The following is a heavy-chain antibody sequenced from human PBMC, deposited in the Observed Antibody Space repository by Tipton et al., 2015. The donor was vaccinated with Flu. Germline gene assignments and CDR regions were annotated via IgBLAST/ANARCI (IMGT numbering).Heavy chain of an antibody. CDR3: AGGEGGIGEIRN. V-gene: IGHV3-13*01. Sequence: SGFTFRTYDMHWVRQVTGKGLEWVSAIGVAGDTYYPGSVKGRFTISRENAKNSLYLQMNNLRAGDTAVYYCAGGEGGIGEIRNWGQGTPVTVSS. J-gene: IGHJ4*02. D-gene: IGHD3-10*01. CDR2: IGVAGDT. CDR1: GFTFRTYD.